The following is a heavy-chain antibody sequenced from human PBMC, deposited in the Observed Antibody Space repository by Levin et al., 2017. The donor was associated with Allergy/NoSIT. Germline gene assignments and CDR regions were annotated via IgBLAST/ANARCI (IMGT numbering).Heavy chain of an antibody. J-gene: IGHJ6*02. CDR3: ARDLNVVAARPDLNYGLDV. V-gene: IGHV1-2*02. CDR2: INPSSGGR. D-gene: IGHD6-6*01. CDR1: GYTFTGYY. Sequence: KVSCKASGYTFTGYYLYWVRQAPGQGLQWMGWINPSSGGRYYAQKFQGRVTMTRDTSISTAYMELSRLRSDDTAVYYCARDLNVVAARPDLNYGLDVWGQGTTVTVS.